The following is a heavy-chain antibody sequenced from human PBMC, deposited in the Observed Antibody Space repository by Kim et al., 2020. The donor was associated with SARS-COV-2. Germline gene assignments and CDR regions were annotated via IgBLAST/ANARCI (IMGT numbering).Heavy chain of an antibody. J-gene: IGHJ5*01. CDR1: GFSFNSAA. Sequence: GGSLRLSCAASGFSFNSAAMSWVRQAPGKGLEWVSTITASASLIVYADSVRGRFTISRDNSKNALYLQINSLRAEDTAVYFCAREYYFQSSGYYTHYDSWGQGTLVTISS. V-gene: IGHV3-23*01. CDR2: ITASASLI. D-gene: IGHD3-22*01. CDR3: AREYYFQSSGYYTHYDS.